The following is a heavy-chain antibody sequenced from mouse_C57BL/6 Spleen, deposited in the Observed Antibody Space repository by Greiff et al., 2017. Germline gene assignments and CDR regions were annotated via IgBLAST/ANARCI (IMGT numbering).Heavy chain of an antibody. Sequence: EVKLVESGEGLVKPGGSLKLSCAASGFTFSSYAMSWVRQTPEKRLEWVAYISSGGNYIYYADTVKGRFTISRDNARNTLYLQMSSLKSEDTAMYYCTREGLRGAMDYWGQGTSVTVSS. D-gene: IGHD2-2*01. CDR1: GFTFSSYA. CDR2: ISSGGNYI. J-gene: IGHJ4*01. V-gene: IGHV5-9-1*02. CDR3: TREGLRGAMDY.